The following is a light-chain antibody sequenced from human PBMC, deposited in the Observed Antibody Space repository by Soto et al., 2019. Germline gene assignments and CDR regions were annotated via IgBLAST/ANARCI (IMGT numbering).Light chain of an antibody. J-gene: IGKJ1*01. CDR3: QQTYSTPPT. V-gene: IGKV1-39*01. Sequence: DLKMAQSPSSLSASVGDRVTITCRASQSISTYLNWYQQKAGLAPKLLIYAASSLQSGVPSRFSGSGSGTDFTLTISSLQPEDFATYYCQQTYSTPPTFGQGTKVDIK. CDR2: AAS. CDR1: QSISTY.